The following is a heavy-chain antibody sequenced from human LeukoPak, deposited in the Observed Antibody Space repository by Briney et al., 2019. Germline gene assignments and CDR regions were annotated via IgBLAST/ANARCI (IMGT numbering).Heavy chain of an antibody. V-gene: IGHV3-30*03. CDR2: ISYDGSNK. CDR3: ASPRVGATYFDY. CDR1: GFSVSMKY. D-gene: IGHD1-26*01. Sequence: GESLRLSCAASGFSVSMKYMTWVRQAPTKGLEWVAVISYDGSNKYSADSVKGRFTISRDNSKNTLYLQMNSLRPEDTAVYYCASPRVGATYFDYWGQGTLVTVSS. J-gene: IGHJ4*02.